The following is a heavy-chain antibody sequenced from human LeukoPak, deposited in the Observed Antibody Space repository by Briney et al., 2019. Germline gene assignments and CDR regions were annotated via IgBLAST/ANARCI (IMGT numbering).Heavy chain of an antibody. CDR2: IYSGGST. CDR3: ARGVTDYADHNWLDP. J-gene: IGHJ5*02. D-gene: IGHD4-17*01. CDR1: GFSVSTNF. V-gene: IGHV3-53*01. Sequence: GGSLRLSCAASGFSVSTNFMMNWVRQAPGKGLEWVSVIYSGGSTYYADSVKGRFSISRDNPKNTLYLQMNGLRAEDTAVYYCARGVTDYADHNWLDPWGQGTLVTVSS.